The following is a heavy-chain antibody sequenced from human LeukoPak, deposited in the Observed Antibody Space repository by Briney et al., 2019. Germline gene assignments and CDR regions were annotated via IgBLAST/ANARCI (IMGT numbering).Heavy chain of an antibody. V-gene: IGHV4-34*01. J-gene: IGHJ5*02. D-gene: IGHD3-3*01. CDR3: AGGTDFYDFWSGYYSWFDP. CDR2: INHSGST. Sequence: SETLSLTCAVYGGSFSGYYWSWIRQPPGKGLEWIGEINHSGSTNYNPSLKSRVTISVDTSKNQFSLKLSSVTAADTAVYYCAGGTDFYDFWSGYYSWFDPWGQGTLVTVSS. CDR1: GGSFSGYY.